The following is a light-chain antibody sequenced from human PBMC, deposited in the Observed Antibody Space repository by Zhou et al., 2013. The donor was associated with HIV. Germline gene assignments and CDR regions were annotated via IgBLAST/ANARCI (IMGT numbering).Light chain of an antibody. CDR2: KTS. CDR1: QNISKW. J-gene: IGKJ1*01. V-gene: IGKV1-5*03. Sequence: DIQMTQTPSTLSASVGDRVTITCRASQNISKWLAWYQQKPGTAPKLLISKTSTLESGVPSRFYGSGSETDFTLTINSLQPDDFATFYCQQYHSYLGTFGQGTKVEIK. CDR3: QQYHSYLGT.